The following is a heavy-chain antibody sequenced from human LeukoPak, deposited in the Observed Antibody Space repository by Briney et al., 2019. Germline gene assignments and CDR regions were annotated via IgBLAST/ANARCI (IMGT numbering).Heavy chain of an antibody. CDR1: GFTFSSYT. CDR3: ARNYDILTRAFDY. J-gene: IGHJ4*02. Sequence: GSLRLSCAASGFTFSSYTMNWVRQAPGKGLEWVSYISSSSSTTDYADSVKGRFTISRDNAKNSLYLQMNSLRDEDTAVYYCARNYDILTRAFDYWGQGTLVTVSS. D-gene: IGHD3-9*01. CDR2: ISSSSSTT. V-gene: IGHV3-48*02.